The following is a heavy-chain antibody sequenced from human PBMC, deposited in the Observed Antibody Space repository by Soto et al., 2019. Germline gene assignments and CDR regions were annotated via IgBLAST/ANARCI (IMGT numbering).Heavy chain of an antibody. CDR3: ARLYYYDSSGYCMDV. V-gene: IGHV5-10-1*01. D-gene: IGHD3-22*01. CDR1: GYSFTSYW. Sequence: GESLKISCKGSGYSFTSYWISWVRQMPGKGLEWMGRIDPSDSYTNYSPSFQGHVTISADKSISTAYLQWSSLKASDTAMYYCARLYYYDSSGYCMDVWGKGTTVTVSS. J-gene: IGHJ6*04. CDR2: IDPSDSYT.